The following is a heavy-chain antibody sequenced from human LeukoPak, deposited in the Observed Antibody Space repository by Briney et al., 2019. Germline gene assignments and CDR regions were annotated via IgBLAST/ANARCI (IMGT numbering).Heavy chain of an antibody. CDR3: ARALVVRGVHSYYFDY. V-gene: IGHV3-66*01. CDR2: LYSGGRT. CDR1: GFTVSSSY. J-gene: IGHJ4*02. D-gene: IGHD3-10*01. Sequence: PGGSLRLSCAASGFTVSSSYMSWVRQAPGKGLEWVSLLYSGGRTFYADSVKGRFTISRDNSKNTLYLQMNSLRAEDTAVYYCARALVVRGVHSYYFDYWGQGTLVTVSS.